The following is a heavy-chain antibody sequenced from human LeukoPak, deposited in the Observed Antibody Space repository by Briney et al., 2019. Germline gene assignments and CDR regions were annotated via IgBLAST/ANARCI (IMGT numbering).Heavy chain of an antibody. D-gene: IGHD6-19*01. Sequence: GASVKVSCKASGGTFSSYAISWVRQAPGQGLEWMGRTIPIFGTANYAQKFQGRVTITTDESTSTAYTELSSLRSEDTAVYYCAREVSAVAGTRLYYFDYWGQGTLVTVSS. J-gene: IGHJ4*02. CDR1: GGTFSSYA. CDR2: TIPIFGTA. CDR3: AREVSAVAGTRLYYFDY. V-gene: IGHV1-69*05.